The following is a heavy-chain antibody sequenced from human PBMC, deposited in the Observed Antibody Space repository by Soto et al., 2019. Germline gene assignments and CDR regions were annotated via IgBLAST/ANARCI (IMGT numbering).Heavy chain of an antibody. CDR2: INPNSGGT. D-gene: IGHD1-26*01. CDR1: GYTFTGYY. Sequence: ASVKVSCKASGYTFTGYYMHWVRQAPGQGLEWMGWINPNSGGTNYAQKFQGRVTMTRDTSISTAYMELSRLRSDDTAVYYCARTAYEIVGRRWFDPWGQGTLVTVSS. V-gene: IGHV1-2*02. J-gene: IGHJ5*02. CDR3: ARTAYEIVGRRWFDP.